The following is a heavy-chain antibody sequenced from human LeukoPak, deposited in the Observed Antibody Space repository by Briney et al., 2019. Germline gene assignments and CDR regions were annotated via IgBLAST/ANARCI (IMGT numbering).Heavy chain of an antibody. CDR1: GGSINTYY. D-gene: IGHD2-15*01. V-gene: IGHV4-59*12. CDR3: AREALGYCSGGSCGGRVDY. Sequence: SETLSLTCSVSGGSINTYYWSWIRQPPGKGLEWIGYIYYSGSTNYNPSLKSRVTISVDTSKNQFSLKLSSVTAADTAVYYCAREALGYCSGGSCGGRVDYWGQGTLVTVSS. J-gene: IGHJ4*02. CDR2: IYYSGST.